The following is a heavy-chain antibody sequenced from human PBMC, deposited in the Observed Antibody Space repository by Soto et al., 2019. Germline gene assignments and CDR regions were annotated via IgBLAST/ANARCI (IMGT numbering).Heavy chain of an antibody. CDR2: IYWDDDK. D-gene: IGHD1-26*01. CDR1: GFSLSTRGVG. CDR3: VHQVGATTT. V-gene: IGHV2-5*02. J-gene: IGHJ5*02. Sequence: QITLKESGPTLVKPTQILTLTCSFSGFSLSTRGVGVGWILQPPGKAPEWVALIYWDDDKRYTSSLQSRGTITNETPKNQVVLRMTNMDPVNTATYTGVHQVGATTTWCQGTLVTVSS.